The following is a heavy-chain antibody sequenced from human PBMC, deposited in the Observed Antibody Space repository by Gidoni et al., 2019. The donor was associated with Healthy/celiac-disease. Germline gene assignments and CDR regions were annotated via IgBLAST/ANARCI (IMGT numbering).Heavy chain of an antibody. J-gene: IGHJ4*02. Sequence: EVHLVESGGGLVQPGRSLRLSCAASGFPFDDYAMQWVRQAPGKGLEWVSGISGNSGSIGYADSVKGRFTISRDNAKNSLYLQMNSLRAEDTALYDCAKAQSPTYYDYVWGSYRSPSGAFDYWGQGTLVTVSS. CDR3: AKAQSPTYYDYVWGSYRSPSGAFDY. CDR2: ISGNSGSI. V-gene: IGHV3-9*01. CDR1: GFPFDDYA. D-gene: IGHD3-16*02.